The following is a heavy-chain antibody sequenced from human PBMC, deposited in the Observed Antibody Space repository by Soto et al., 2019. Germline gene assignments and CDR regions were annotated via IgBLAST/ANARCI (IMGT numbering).Heavy chain of an antibody. CDR2: ISYDGSNK. CDR3: ARGREDIVVVVADDAFDI. V-gene: IGHV3-30-3*01. J-gene: IGHJ3*02. D-gene: IGHD2-15*01. CDR1: GVTFSSYA. Sequence: GGSLRLSCAAAGVTFSSYAMHWVRQAPGKGLEWVAVISYDGSNKYYADSVKGRFTISRDNSKNTLYLQMNSLRAEDMAVYYCARGREDIVVVVADDAFDIWGQGTMVTVSS.